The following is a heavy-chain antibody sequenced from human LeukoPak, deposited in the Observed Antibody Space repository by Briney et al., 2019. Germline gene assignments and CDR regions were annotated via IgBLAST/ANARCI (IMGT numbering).Heavy chain of an antibody. CDR1: VGSFSGYY. CDR2: INHSGST. J-gene: IGHJ6*02. V-gene: IGHV4-34*01. D-gene: IGHD4-11*01. Sequence: SETLSLTCAVYVGSFSGYYWSWIRQPPGKGLEWIGEINHSGSTNYNPSLKSRVTISVDTSKNQFSLKLSSVTAADTAVYYCARGPTLQTFYGMDVWGQGTTVTVSS. CDR3: ARGPTLQTFYGMDV.